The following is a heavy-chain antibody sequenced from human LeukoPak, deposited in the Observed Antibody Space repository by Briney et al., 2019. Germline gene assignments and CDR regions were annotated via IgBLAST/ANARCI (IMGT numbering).Heavy chain of an antibody. V-gene: IGHV1-2*02. Sequence: ASVKVSCKASGYTFTGYYMHWVRQAPGRGLEWMGWINPNSGGTNYAQKFQGRVTMTRDTSISTAYMELTRLRSDDTAVYFCARSSVYYLDYDYWGQGALVTVSS. CDR1: GYTFTGYY. D-gene: IGHD3-22*01. CDR3: ARSSVYYLDYDY. CDR2: INPNSGGT. J-gene: IGHJ4*02.